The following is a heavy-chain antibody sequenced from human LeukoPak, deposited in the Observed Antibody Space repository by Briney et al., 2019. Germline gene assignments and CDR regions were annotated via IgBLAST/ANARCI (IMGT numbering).Heavy chain of an antibody. V-gene: IGHV1-2*02. CDR2: INPNSGVA. CDR1: GYTFTAYY. D-gene: IGHD5-18*01. J-gene: IGHJ4*02. CDR3: AREAGTAMAPFDY. Sequence: GASMKVSCKASGYTFTAYYIHWVRQAPRQGLEWMGWINPNSGVADYAQKFQGRVTMTRDTSISTAYMEVSRLRSDDTAVYYCAREAGTAMAPFDYWGQGTLVTVSS.